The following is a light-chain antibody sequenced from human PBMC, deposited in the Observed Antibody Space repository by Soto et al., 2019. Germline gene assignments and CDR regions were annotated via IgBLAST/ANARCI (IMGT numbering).Light chain of an antibody. CDR3: QQYNTWPLT. CDR2: DAS. CDR1: QSVSNN. Sequence: EIVMTQSPATLSVSPGERATLSCRASQSVSNNFAWYQQKPGQAPRLLIYDASTRATGIPARFGGSGSGTEFTLTISSLQSEDFAVYYCQQYNTWPLTFGPGTSGYQ. V-gene: IGKV3-15*01. J-gene: IGKJ3*01.